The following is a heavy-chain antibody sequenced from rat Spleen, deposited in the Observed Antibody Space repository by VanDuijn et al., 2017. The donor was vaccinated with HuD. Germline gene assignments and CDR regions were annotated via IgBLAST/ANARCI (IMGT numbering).Heavy chain of an antibody. D-gene: IGHD1-9*01. J-gene: IGHJ2*01. Sequence: EVQVVESGGGLVQPGRSLKLSCAASGFTFSDYYMAWVRQAPEKGLEWVASISYDGNSTYYGDSVKGRFTISRDNAKSTLSLQMDSLRSEDTATYYCARRHYGYTDYFDYWGQGVMVTVSS. V-gene: IGHV5-22*01. CDR2: ISYDGNST. CDR1: GFTFSDYY. CDR3: ARRHYGYTDYFDY.